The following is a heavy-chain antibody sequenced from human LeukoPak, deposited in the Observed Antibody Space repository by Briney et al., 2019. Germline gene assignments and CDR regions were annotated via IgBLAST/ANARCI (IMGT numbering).Heavy chain of an antibody. V-gene: IGHV1-69*13. Sequence: SVKVSCKASGYTFTSYGISWVRQAPGQGLEWMGGIIPIFGTANYAQKFQGRVTITADESTSTAYMELSSLRSEDTAVYYCARDPPTYYYGSGSYITDYWGQGTLVTVSS. CDR2: IIPIFGTA. D-gene: IGHD3-10*01. CDR1: GYTFTSYG. J-gene: IGHJ4*02. CDR3: ARDPPTYYYGSGSYITDY.